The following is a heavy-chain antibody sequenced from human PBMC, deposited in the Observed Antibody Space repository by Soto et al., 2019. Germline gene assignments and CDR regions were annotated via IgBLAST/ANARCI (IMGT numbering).Heavy chain of an antibody. J-gene: IGHJ4*02. CDR3: TRLETDY. CDR1: GYTFTTHT. V-gene: IGHV1-3*01. CDR2: RNGGNGNT. Sequence: QVQLVQSGAEVKRPGASVKVFCKASGYTFTTHTMHRVRQAPGQGLQWMGWRNGGNGNTKYSQKFQGRVTFTRDTFASTAYMELSSLRSEDTAVYYCTRLETDYWGQGTLVTVSS.